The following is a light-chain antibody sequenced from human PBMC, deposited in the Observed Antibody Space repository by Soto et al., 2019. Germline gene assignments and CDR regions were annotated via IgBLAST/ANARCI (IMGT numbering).Light chain of an antibody. CDR3: QHYDGSPIT. Sequence: EIVLTQSPGTLSLSPWERATLSCRASQSVSSSYLAWYQQKPGQAPRLLIYGASSRATGIPDRFRGSGSGTDFTLTISRLEPEDFAVYYCQHYDGSPITFGHGTRLEIK. CDR2: GAS. V-gene: IGKV3-20*01. CDR1: QSVSSSY. J-gene: IGKJ5*01.